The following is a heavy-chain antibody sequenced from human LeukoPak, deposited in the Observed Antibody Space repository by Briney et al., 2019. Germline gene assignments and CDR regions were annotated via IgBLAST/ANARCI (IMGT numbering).Heavy chain of an antibody. J-gene: IGHJ5*02. D-gene: IGHD3-9*01. CDR3: AREYRYFDWETFDP. Sequence: PGGSLRLSCAASGFIFSSYSMNWVRQAPGKGLEWVSSISSSSSYIYYADSVKGRFTISRDNAKNSLYLQMNSLRAEDTAVYYCAREYRYFDWETFDPWGQGTLVTVSS. CDR1: GFIFSSYS. V-gene: IGHV3-21*01. CDR2: ISSSSSYI.